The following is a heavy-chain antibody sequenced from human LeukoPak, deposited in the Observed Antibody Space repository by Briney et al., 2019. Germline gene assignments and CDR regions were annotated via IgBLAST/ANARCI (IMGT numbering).Heavy chain of an antibody. CDR1: GFSFTTYG. CDR3: AKGLRWFGNFYFNFFDH. Sequence: GGSLRLSCSTSGFSFTTYGMHWVRQAPGKGLEWVAFISYDGGKRYFADSVKGRFSISRDNSASALFLDMDSLRTEDTAVYFCAKGLRWFGNFYFNFFDHWGQGILVTVSS. CDR2: ISYDGGKR. D-gene: IGHD3-10*01. J-gene: IGHJ4*02. V-gene: IGHV3-30*18.